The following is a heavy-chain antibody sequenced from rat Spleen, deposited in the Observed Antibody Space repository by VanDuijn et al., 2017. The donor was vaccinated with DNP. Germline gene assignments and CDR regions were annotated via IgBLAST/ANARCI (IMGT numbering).Heavy chain of an antibody. CDR3: ANYNYYDGTY. V-gene: IGHV5-58*01. Sequence: EVQLVETGGGLVQPGRSLKLSCVASGFTFSSYWMYWIRQAPGKGLEWVASINTDGGNTYYPDSVKGRFTISRDNAENTVYLQRNSLRSEDTETYYCANYNYYDGTYWGQGVMVTVSS. CDR2: INTDGGNT. CDR1: GFTFSSYW. D-gene: IGHD1-12*02. J-gene: IGHJ2*01.